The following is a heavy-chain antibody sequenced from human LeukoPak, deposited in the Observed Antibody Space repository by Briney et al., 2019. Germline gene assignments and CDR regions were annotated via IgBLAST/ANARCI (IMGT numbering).Heavy chain of an antibody. D-gene: IGHD3-9*01. CDR3: ARTEYFDWASFDY. CDR1: GFTFSSYA. Sequence: GGSLRLSCAASGFTFSSYAMHWVRQAPGKGLEWVAVISYDGSNKYYADSVKGRFTISRDNSKNTLYLQMNSLRAEDTAVYYCARTEYFDWASFDYWGQGTLVTVSS. CDR2: ISYDGSNK. J-gene: IGHJ4*02. V-gene: IGHV3-30-3*01.